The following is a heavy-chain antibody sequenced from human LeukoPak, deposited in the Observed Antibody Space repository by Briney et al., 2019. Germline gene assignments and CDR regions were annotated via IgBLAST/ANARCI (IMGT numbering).Heavy chain of an antibody. CDR1: GYTFTGYY. CDR3: AREGVVVPAATPMSPPIYGMDV. Sequence: GASAKVSCKASGYTFTGYYVHWVRQAPGQGLEWMGWIDPNSGDTNYAQKFQGRVTMTRDTSISTAYMELSRLRSDDTAVYYCAREGVVVPAATPMSPPIYGMDVWGQGTTVTVSS. CDR2: IDPNSGDT. D-gene: IGHD2-2*01. J-gene: IGHJ6*02. V-gene: IGHV1-2*02.